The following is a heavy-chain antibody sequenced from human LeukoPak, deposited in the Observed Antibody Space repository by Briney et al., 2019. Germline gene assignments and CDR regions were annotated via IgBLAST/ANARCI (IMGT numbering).Heavy chain of an antibody. V-gene: IGHV3-7*01. D-gene: IGHD1-14*01. Sequence: PGGSLRLXCAASGFTFSSNWMSWVRRAPGKGLEWVANIKEDGSQKYYEDSVKGRFTVSRDNAKNSLYLQMNGLRAEDTAVYYCARDQRGKDYWGQGTLVTVSS. CDR2: IKEDGSQK. CDR1: GFTFSSNW. CDR3: ARDQRGKDY. J-gene: IGHJ4*02.